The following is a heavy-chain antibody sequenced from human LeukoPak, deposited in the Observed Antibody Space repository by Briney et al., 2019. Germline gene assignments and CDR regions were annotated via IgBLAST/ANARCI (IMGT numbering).Heavy chain of an antibody. J-gene: IGHJ4*02. CDR2: IYTSGST. CDR3: ARERDGSGTQRGLDY. CDR1: GGSISSGSYY. D-gene: IGHD3-10*01. V-gene: IGHV4-61*02. Sequence: SQTLSLTCTVSGGSISSGSYYGSWIRQPAGKGLEWIGRIYTSGSTNYNPPLKSRVTISVDTSKNQISLKLSSVTAADTSVYYCARERDGSGTQRGLDYWGQGTLVTVSS.